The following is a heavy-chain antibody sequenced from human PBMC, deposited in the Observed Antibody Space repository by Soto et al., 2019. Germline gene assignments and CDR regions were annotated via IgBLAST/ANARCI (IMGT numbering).Heavy chain of an antibody. CDR1: GFNFHDYT. V-gene: IGHV3-43*01. CDR2: ITWDGGSM. CDR3: AKGGFGGYGMDV. Sequence: PGGSLRLSCAASGFNFHDYTIHWVRQSPGKGLEWVSFITWDGGSMYYADSVKGRFTISRDNSKNSLTLEMNSLRSEDSGVYYCAKGGFGGYGMDVWGQGTTVTVSS. J-gene: IGHJ6*02. D-gene: IGHD6-25*01.